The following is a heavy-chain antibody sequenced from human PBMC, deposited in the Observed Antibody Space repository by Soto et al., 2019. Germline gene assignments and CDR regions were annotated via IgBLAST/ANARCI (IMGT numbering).Heavy chain of an antibody. Sequence: PSETLSLTCTVSGGSISSSSYYWGWIRQPPGKGLEWIGSIYYSGSTYYNPSLKSRVTISVDTSKNQFSLKLSSVTAADTAVYYCARHPPYYYDSSGQYFDYWGQGTLVTVSS. CDR3: ARHPPYYYDSSGQYFDY. J-gene: IGHJ4*02. V-gene: IGHV4-39*01. CDR2: IYYSGST. CDR1: GGSISSSSYY. D-gene: IGHD3-22*01.